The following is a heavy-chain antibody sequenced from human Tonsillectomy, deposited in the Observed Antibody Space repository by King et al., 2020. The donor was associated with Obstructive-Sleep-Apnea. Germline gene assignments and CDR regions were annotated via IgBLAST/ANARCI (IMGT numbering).Heavy chain of an antibody. CDR1: GFTFSNYA. V-gene: IGHV3-23*04. Sequence: VQLVESGGGLVQPGGSLRLSCAASGFTFSNYAISWVRQAPGKGLEWVSGISSSGGSTYYADSVKGRFTLSRDNSKKTRYVQMNSLRAEDTAVYYCAKDRVYSSDAFDIWGQGTMVTVSS. D-gene: IGHD5-18*01. CDR2: ISSSGGST. CDR3: AKDRVYSSDAFDI. J-gene: IGHJ3*02.